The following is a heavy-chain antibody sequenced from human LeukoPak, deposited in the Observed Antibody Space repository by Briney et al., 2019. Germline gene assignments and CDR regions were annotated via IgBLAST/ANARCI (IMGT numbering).Heavy chain of an antibody. J-gene: IGHJ4*02. CDR3: ARVQVVDTAMVTSDY. CDR1: GGTFSSYA. D-gene: IGHD5-18*01. CDR2: INPSGGST. V-gene: IGHV1-46*01. Sequence: ASVKVSCKASGGTFSSYAISWVRQAPGQGLEWMGIINPSGGSTSYAQKFQGRVTMTRDTSTSTVYMELSSLRSEDTAVYYCARVQVVDTAMVTSDYWGQGTLVTVSS.